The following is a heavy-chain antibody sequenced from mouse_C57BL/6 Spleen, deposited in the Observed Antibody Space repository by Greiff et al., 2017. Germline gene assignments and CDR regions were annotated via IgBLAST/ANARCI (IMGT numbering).Heavy chain of an antibody. D-gene: IGHD4-1*01. CDR3: ARGGTWFAY. CDR1: GYAFSSSW. V-gene: IGHV1-82*01. Sequence: QVQLQQSGPELVKPGASVKISCKASGYAFSSSWMNWVKQRPGKGLEWIGRIYPGDGDTNYNGKFKGKATLTADKSSSTAYMQLSGLTSEDSAVYFCARGGTWFAYWGQGTLVTVSA. J-gene: IGHJ3*01. CDR2: IYPGDGDT.